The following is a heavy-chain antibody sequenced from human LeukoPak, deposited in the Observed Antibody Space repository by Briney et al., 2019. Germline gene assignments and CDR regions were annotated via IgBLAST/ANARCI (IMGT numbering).Heavy chain of an antibody. CDR1: GFTFSSYA. V-gene: IGHV3-23*01. CDR2: ISGSGGST. J-gene: IGHJ6*03. CDR3: AKGVTMVRGVNNHYYYYYMDV. Sequence: PGGSLRLSCAASGFTFSSYAMSWVRQAPGKGLEWVSAISGSGGSTYYADSVKGRFTISRDNSKNTLYLQMNSLRAEDTAVYYRAKGVTMVRGVNNHYYYYYMDVWGKGTTVTVSS. D-gene: IGHD3-10*01.